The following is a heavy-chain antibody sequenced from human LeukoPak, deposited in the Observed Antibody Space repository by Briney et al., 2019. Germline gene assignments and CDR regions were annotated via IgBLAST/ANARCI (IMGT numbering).Heavy chain of an antibody. CDR3: ARVGWEPLAFDY. D-gene: IGHD1-26*01. CDR1: GFTFSSYE. V-gene: IGHV3-48*03. Sequence: GGSLRLSCAASGFTFSSYEMNWVRQAPGKGLEWVSYISSSGSTIYYADSVKGRFTISRDNAKNSPYLQMNSLRAEDTAVYYCARVGWEPLAFDYWGQGTLVTVSS. J-gene: IGHJ4*02. CDR2: ISSSGSTI.